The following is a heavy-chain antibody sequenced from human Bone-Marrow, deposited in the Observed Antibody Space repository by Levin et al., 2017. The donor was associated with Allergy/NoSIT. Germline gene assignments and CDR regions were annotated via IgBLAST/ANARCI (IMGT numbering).Heavy chain of an antibody. J-gene: IGHJ5*02. Sequence: PGGSLRLSCVASGFTFGSYVMSWVRQAPGKGLEWVSSINGGGDVTNYAESVQGRFTVSRDNSQKTLYLQMNSLRTEDTAIYYCAKNRAPVTLLQAFDPWGPGTLVSVSS. V-gene: IGHV3-23*01. CDR3: AKNRAPVTLLQAFDP. CDR2: INGGGDVT. CDR1: GFTFGSYV. D-gene: IGHD2-21*01.